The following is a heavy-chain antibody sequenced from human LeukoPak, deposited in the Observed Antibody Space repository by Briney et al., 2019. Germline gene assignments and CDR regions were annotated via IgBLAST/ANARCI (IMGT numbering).Heavy chain of an antibody. J-gene: IGHJ4*02. Sequence: SETLSLTCAVYGGSFSGYYWSWIRQPPGKGLEWIGSIYYSGNTYYNASLKSRVTISVDTSKNQFSLKLTSVTAADTAIYYCARYSSSWSNFDYWGQGTLVTVSS. CDR2: IYYSGNT. CDR1: GGSFSGYY. V-gene: IGHV4-34*01. CDR3: ARYSSSWSNFDY. D-gene: IGHD6-13*01.